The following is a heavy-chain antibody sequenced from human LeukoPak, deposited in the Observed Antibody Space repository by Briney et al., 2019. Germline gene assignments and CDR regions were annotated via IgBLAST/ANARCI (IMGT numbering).Heavy chain of an antibody. J-gene: IGHJ3*02. CDR3: ARERSIIGYCSSTSCYHAFDI. CDR2: INPNSGGT. D-gene: IGHD2-2*01. V-gene: IGHV1-2*06. CDR1: GYTFTGYY. Sequence: ASVKVSCKASGYTFTGYYTHWVRQAPGQGLEWMGRINPNSGGTIYAQKFEGRVTMTRDTSISTAYMKLSRLRSDDTAVYYCARERSIIGYCSSTSCYHAFDIWGQGTMVTVSS.